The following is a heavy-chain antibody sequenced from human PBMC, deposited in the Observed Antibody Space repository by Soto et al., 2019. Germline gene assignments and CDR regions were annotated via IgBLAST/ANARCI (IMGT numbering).Heavy chain of an antibody. D-gene: IGHD2-15*01. V-gene: IGHV4-31*03. CDR3: ARGQYCSGASCQFDY. J-gene: IGHJ4*02. CDR2: IYYSGST. Sequence: QVQLQESGPGLVKPSQTLSLTCTVSGGSISSGGYYWSWIRQHPGKGLEWIGYIYYSGSTYYNPSLKSRVTISVDTSKNQFSLKLSSVTAADTAVYYCARGQYCSGASCQFDYWGQGTLVTVSS. CDR1: GGSISSGGYY.